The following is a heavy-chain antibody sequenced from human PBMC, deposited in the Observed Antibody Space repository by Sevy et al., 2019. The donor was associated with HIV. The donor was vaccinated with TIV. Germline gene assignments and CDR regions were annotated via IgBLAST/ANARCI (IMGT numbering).Heavy chain of an antibody. V-gene: IGHV3-7*01. CDR3: ASERGISFIVGATTGAFDI. D-gene: IGHD1-26*01. J-gene: IGHJ3*02. Sequence: GGSLRLSCAASRFTFSNYWMSWVRQAPGKGLEWVANIKQDGSEKYYVDSVKGRFTISRYNAKNSLYLQMNSLRAEDTAVYYCASERGISFIVGATTGAFDIWGQGTMVTVSS. CDR2: IKQDGSEK. CDR1: RFTFSNYW.